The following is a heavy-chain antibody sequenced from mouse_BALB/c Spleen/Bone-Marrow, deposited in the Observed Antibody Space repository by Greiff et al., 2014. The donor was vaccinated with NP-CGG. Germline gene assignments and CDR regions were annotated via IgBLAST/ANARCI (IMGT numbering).Heavy chain of an antibody. CDR2: IDTSDSYT. CDR1: GYAFTDRW. CDR3: ARGGDDFSLDY. J-gene: IGHJ4*01. Sequence: QLQQSGTELVVPGASVKMSCKASGYAFTDRWIHWVKQRPGQGLEWIGAIDTSDSYTNYNQKFKGKATLTVDESSSTAYIHLSSLTSEDSAVYYCARGGDDFSLDYWGQRTSVTVSS. D-gene: IGHD2-4*01. V-gene: IGHV1-69*01.